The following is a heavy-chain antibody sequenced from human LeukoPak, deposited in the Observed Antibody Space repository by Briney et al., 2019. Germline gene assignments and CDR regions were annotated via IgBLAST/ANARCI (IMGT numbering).Heavy chain of an antibody. CDR3: AELGITMIGGV. D-gene: IGHD3-10*02. CDR1: GFTFSNYW. J-gene: IGHJ6*04. CDR2: INSDGSST. Sequence: GGSLRLSCAASGFTFSNYWMHWVRHAPGKGLVWVSRINSDGSSTNYADSVKGRFTISRDNAKNSLYLQMNSLRAEDTAVYYCAELGITMIGGVWGKGTTVTISS. V-gene: IGHV3-74*01.